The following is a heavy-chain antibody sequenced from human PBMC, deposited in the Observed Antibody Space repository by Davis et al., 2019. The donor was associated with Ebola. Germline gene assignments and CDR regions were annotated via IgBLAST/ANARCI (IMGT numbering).Heavy chain of an antibody. D-gene: IGHD3-10*01. CDR1: GYTFTSYD. CDR2: MNPNSGNT. J-gene: IGHJ6*02. CDR3: ARGGYYGSGSPIGGGYYYYYGMDV. V-gene: IGHV1-8*01. Sequence: ASVKVSCKASGYTFTSYDINWVRQATGQGLEWMGWMNPNSGNTGYAQKFQGRVTMTRNTSISTAYMELSSLRSEDTAVYYCARGGYYGSGSPIGGGYYYYYGMDVWGQGTTVTVSS.